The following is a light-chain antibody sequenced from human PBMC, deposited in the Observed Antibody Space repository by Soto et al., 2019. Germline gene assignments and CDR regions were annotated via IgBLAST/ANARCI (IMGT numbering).Light chain of an antibody. CDR2: NNN. CDR3: AAWDDSLTGYV. V-gene: IGLV1-44*01. Sequence: QSVLTQPPAASGTPGQRVTISCSGGSSNIGTNAVNWYQQLPGTAPKPLIYNNNQRPSGVPDRFSGSKSGTSASLAISGLQSEDEADYYCAAWDDSLTGYVFGTGTKVTVL. J-gene: IGLJ1*01. CDR1: SSNIGTNA.